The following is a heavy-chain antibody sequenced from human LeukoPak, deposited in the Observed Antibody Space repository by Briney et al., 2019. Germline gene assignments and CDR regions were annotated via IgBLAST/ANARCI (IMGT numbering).Heavy chain of an antibody. CDR3: ARYYYGSGSYYNGPFDY. D-gene: IGHD3-10*01. J-gene: IGHJ4*02. Sequence: SVKVSCKASGGTFSSYAISWVRQAPGQGLEWMGGIIPIFGTANYAQKFQGRVTITADKSTSTAYMELSSLRSEDTAVYYCARYYYGSGSYYNGPFDYWGQGTLVTVSS. CDR2: IIPIFGTA. CDR1: GGTFSSYA. V-gene: IGHV1-69*06.